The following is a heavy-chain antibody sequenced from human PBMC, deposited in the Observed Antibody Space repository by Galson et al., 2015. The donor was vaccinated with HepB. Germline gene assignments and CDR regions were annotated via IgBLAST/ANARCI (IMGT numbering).Heavy chain of an antibody. Sequence: SLRLSCAASGFTFRIYVMSWVRQAPGKGLEWVAAIRASDGTTYYGDSMKGQFTISRDNSKNTLYLQMNSLRVEDTAVYFCAKSLGGDYGGNGGNRFFDYWGQGALVTVSS. CDR2: IRASDGTT. CDR1: GFTFRIYV. CDR3: AKSLGGDYGGNGGNRFFDY. D-gene: IGHD4-23*01. V-gene: IGHV3-23*01. J-gene: IGHJ4*02.